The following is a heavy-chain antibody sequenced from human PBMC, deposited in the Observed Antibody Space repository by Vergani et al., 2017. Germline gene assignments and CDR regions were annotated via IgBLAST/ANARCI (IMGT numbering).Heavy chain of an antibody. CDR3: ASSRRIAAPDS. Sequence: EVQLLESGGGLVKRGGSLRLSCAASGFTLSSYTMNWVRQAPGKGLEWVSSISSSSSYIHYSDSLKGRFTISRDNAKSSLYLQIHSLRAEDTAVYYCASSRRIAAPDSWGQGTLVTVSS. D-gene: IGHD6-6*01. CDR1: GFTLSSYT. V-gene: IGHV3-21*01. J-gene: IGHJ4*02. CDR2: ISSSSSYI.